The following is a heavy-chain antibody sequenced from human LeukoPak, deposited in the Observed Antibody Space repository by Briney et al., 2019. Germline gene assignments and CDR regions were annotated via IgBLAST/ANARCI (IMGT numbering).Heavy chain of an antibody. CDR3: AIVLRVGDYFA. D-gene: IGHD4-17*01. J-gene: IGHJ5*02. V-gene: IGHV3-48*03. Sequence: PGGSLRLSCAASGFTFSSYEMNWVRQAPGKGLERVSYICSSGSTICYADSVKGRFTISRDNANNSLYLQMNSLRAEDTAVYYCAIVLRVGDYFAWGQGTLVTVSS. CDR2: ICSSGSTI. CDR1: GFTFSSYE.